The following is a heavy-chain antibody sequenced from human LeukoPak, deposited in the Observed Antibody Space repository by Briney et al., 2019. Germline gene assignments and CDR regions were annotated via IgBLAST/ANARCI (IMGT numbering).Heavy chain of an antibody. CDR1: GFTFSGCG. V-gene: IGHV3-30*02. CDR3: AKDPYSYGSYFDY. CDR2: VWYDGRDK. Sequence: GGSLRLSCAASGFTFSGCGMHWVRQAPGKGLEGVAFVWYDGRDKYYADSVKGRFTISRDNSKNTLYLQMNSLRAEDTAMYYCAKDPYSYGSYFDYWGQGTLVTVSS. J-gene: IGHJ4*02. D-gene: IGHD5-18*01.